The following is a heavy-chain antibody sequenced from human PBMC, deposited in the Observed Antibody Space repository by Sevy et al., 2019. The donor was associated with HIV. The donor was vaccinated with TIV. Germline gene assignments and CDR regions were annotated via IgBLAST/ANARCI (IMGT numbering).Heavy chain of an antibody. CDR3: ARDRPCGGDCYFFDS. D-gene: IGHD2-21*01. J-gene: IGHJ4*02. CDR2: ILPLSGLV. Sequence: ASVKVSCKASGGTFNNYGINWVRQAPGQGLQWMGGILPLSGLVNYAQNLQGRVSITADESTRTVYMELGSLRFEDTAVYYCARDRPCGGDCYFFDSWGRGALVTVSS. V-gene: IGHV1-69*13. CDR1: GGTFNNYG.